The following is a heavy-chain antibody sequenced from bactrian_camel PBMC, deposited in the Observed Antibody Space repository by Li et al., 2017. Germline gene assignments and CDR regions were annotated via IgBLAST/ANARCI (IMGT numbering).Heavy chain of an antibody. J-gene: IGHJ4*01. CDR2: LNSGGDL. D-gene: IGHD1*01. Sequence: QLVESGGGSAQAGGSMRLSCAAVAHFDSMGWFRQAPGMEREWVADLNSGGDLDYALSVKGRFAISRDNGKNTLYLQINSLKPEDTAMYYCAAVGGWNCVWQRTFTYWGQGTQVTVS. CDR1: AHFDS. CDR3: AAVGGWNCVWQRTFTY. V-gene: IGHV3S53*01.